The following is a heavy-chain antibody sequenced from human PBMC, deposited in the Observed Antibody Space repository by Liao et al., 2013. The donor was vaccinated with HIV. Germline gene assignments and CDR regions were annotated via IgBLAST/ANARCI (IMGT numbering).Heavy chain of an antibody. CDR1: GGSFSGYY. V-gene: IGHV4-34*01. Sequence: QVQLQQWGAGLLKPSETLSLTCAVYGGSFSGYYWSWIRQPPGKGLEWIGEINHSGSTNYNPSLKSRVTISVDTSKNQFSLKLSSVTAADTAVYYCARVPYGDYADYWGREPWSPSPQ. CDR3: ARVPYGDYADY. J-gene: IGHJ4*02. CDR2: INHSGST. D-gene: IGHD4-17*01.